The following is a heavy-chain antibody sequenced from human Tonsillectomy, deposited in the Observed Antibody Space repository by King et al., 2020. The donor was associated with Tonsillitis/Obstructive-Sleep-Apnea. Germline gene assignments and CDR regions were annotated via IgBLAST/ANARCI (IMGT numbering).Heavy chain of an antibody. CDR1: GGSISTYY. CDR3: AREVFDGNWYFDL. D-gene: IGHD3-9*01. CDR2: IYYSEST. Sequence: QLQESGPGLVKPSETLSLTCTVSGGSISTYYWSWIRQPPGKGLEWIGYIYYSESTNYNPSLKSRVTISVDTSRNQCSLKLSSVTAADTAVYYCAREVFDGNWYFDLWGRGPLVPVSS. J-gene: IGHJ2*01. V-gene: IGHV4-59*01.